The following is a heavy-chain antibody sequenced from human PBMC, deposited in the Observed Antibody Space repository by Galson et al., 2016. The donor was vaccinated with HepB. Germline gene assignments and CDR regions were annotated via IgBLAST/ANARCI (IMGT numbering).Heavy chain of an antibody. D-gene: IGHD2-2*01. CDR3: AGVPSGKRLDY. Sequence: SLRLSCAASGFTFSNYWMSWVRQAPGKGPEWVSTFGDGGDIYYADSVKGRFTISRDNSRNTLYLQTNSLRADDTAVYYCAGVPSGKRLDYWGQGTLVTVSS. J-gene: IGHJ4*02. CDR1: GFTFSNYW. CDR2: FGDGGDI. V-gene: IGHV3-23*01.